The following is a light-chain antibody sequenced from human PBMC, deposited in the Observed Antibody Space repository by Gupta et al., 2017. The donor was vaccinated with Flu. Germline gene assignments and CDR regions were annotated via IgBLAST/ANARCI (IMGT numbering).Light chain of an antibody. CDR2: GAS. CDR1: QSVSSSY. V-gene: IGKV3-20*01. CDR3: QQNGSTPST. J-gene: IGKJ5*01. Sequence: EIVLTQSPGTLSLSPGERATLSCRASQSVSSSYLAWYQQKPGQAPRLLIYGASSRATGIPDRFSGSGSGTDFTLTISRLEPEDVAVYYCQQNGSTPSTFGQGTQLEIK.